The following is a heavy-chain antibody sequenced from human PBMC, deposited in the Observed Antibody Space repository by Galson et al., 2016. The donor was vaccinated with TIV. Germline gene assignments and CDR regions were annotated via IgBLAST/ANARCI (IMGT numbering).Heavy chain of an antibody. CDR3: STFAACGGDCYYFDY. J-gene: IGHJ4*02. D-gene: IGHD2-21*02. CDR1: GGTFSSNI. Sequence: SVKVSCKASGGTFSSNIINWIRQAPGQGLEWMGGIIPHVGIANYAQRLKGRVTITADKSTNTAYMELSNLRSEDTAMYYCSTFAACGGDCYYFDYWGQGTLVTVSS. CDR2: IIPHVGIA. V-gene: IGHV1-69*10.